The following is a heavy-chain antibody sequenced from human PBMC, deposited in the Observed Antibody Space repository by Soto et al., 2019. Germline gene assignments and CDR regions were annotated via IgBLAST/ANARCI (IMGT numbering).Heavy chain of an antibody. CDR3: AKDFARGPMGMSLDS. V-gene: IGHV3-30*18. J-gene: IGHJ4*02. D-gene: IGHD1-26*01. CDR2: ISSDGSNK. Sequence: QVQLVESGGGVVHPGRSLRLSCTASGFNFSDFGMHWVRQAPGKGLEWLALISSDGSNKFYADSVRGRFTVSRDRSDNTLHLHMIAVRNDDTAMYYCAKDFARGPMGMSLDSWGQGTLFIVSS. CDR1: GFNFSDFG.